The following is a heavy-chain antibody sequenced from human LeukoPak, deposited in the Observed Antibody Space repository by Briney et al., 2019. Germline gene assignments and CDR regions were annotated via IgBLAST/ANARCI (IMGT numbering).Heavy chain of an antibody. CDR2: IYSGGTT. V-gene: IGHV3-53*01. CDR1: GFTVSSNY. Sequence: QAGGSLRLSCAASGFTVSSNYMSWVRQAPGKGLEWISVIYSGGTTYYADSVKGRFTISRDTSKNTLDLQMNSLRAEDTAVYYCTRSSYNGGKGDYWGQGTLVTVSS. CDR3: TRSSYNGGKGDY. D-gene: IGHD4-23*01. J-gene: IGHJ4*02.